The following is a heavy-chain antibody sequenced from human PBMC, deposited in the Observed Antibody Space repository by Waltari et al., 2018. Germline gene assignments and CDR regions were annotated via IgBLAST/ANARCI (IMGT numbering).Heavy chain of an antibody. CDR1: GTTLSSFS. CDR3: ARIYRGYDLIDY. V-gene: IGHV3-21*06. Sequence: EVQLVASGGGLVKPGESLRRSCAASGTTLSSFSMNWVRQAPGKGLEWISSISSGSHYLSYADSVEGRFTISRDNAKNSLYLHMTSLRAEDTAVYFCARIYRGYDLIDYWGQGTLVTVSS. J-gene: IGHJ4*02. D-gene: IGHD5-12*01. CDR2: ISSGSHYL.